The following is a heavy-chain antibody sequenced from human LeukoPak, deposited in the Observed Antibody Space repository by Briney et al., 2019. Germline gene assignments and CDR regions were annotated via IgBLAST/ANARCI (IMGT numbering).Heavy chain of an antibody. J-gene: IGHJ4*02. CDR3: ARLTSSWSFDY. CDR2: ISPDGSDT. Sequence: LGESLKISCKGSGYSFTNYWIGWVRQMPGKGLEWMGIISPDGSDTRYSPSFQGQVTISADKSITTAYLQWSSLKASDTAMYYCARLTSSWSFDYWGQGTLVTVSS. D-gene: IGHD6-13*01. V-gene: IGHV5-51*01. CDR1: GYSFTNYW.